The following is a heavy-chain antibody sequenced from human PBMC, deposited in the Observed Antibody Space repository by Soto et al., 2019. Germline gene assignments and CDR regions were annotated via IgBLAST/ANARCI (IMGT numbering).Heavy chain of an antibody. CDR3: ARVVVPAVKADD. D-gene: IGHD2-2*01. CDR1: GYTFTSYA. CDR2: INAGNGNT. V-gene: IGHV1-3*01. Sequence: VQLVQSGAEVKKPGASVKVSCQASGYTFTSYAMHWVRQAPGQRLEWMGWINAGNGNTTYSQKFQGRVTITRDTPARTADTELSSLRSEDTAGYYGARVVVPAVKADDWGQGTLVTV. J-gene: IGHJ4*02.